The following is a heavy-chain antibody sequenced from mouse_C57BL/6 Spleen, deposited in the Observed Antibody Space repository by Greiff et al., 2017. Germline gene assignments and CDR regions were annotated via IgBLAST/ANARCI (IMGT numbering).Heavy chain of an antibody. V-gene: IGHV5-9-1*02. CDR2: ISSGGDYI. D-gene: IGHD1-1*01. Sequence: EVQVVESGEGLVKPGGSLKLSCAASGFTFSSYAMSWVRQTPEKRLEWVAYISSGGDYIYYADPVKGRFTISRDNARNTLYLQMSSLKSEDTAMYYCTRGGIFYYGSSSLYAMDYWGQGTSVTVSS. CDR1: GFTFSSYA. J-gene: IGHJ4*01. CDR3: TRGGIFYYGSSSLYAMDY.